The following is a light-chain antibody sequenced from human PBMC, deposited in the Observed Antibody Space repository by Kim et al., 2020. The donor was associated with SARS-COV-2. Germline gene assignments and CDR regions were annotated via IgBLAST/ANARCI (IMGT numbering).Light chain of an antibody. V-gene: IGLV5-37*01. CDR1: RDIHVSGHN. CDR2: SFSYSDT. J-gene: IGLJ2*01. Sequence: LTSTLPRDIHVSGHNVSSSQQKPASPPRSLLYSFSYSDTGQGSGVPIRFSGSKDASANTGILLISGLQSEDEADYYCMIWPRNAVLFGGGTQLTVL. CDR3: MIWPRNAVL.